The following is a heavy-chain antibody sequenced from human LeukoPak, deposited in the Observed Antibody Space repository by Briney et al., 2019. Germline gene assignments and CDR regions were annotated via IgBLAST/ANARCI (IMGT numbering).Heavy chain of an antibody. CDR2: IYPGDSDT. CDR1: GYSFTTYW. Sequence: GESLKISCKGSGYSFTTYWIGWVRQMPGKGLEWMGIIYPGDSDTRYSPSFQGQVTISADKSINTAYLQWCSLKASDTAMYYCATAKYSSGWYYWGQGTLVTVSS. V-gene: IGHV5-51*01. CDR3: ATAKYSSGWYY. J-gene: IGHJ4*02. D-gene: IGHD6-19*01.